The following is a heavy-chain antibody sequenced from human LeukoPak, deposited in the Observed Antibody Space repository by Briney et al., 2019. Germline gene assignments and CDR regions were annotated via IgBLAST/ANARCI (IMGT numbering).Heavy chain of an antibody. CDR3: TRSAVSGDIDY. CDR1: GFTFGDYA. V-gene: IGHV3-49*04. D-gene: IGHD6-19*01. J-gene: IGHJ4*02. Sequence: PGRSLRLSCTASGFTFGDYAMSWVSQAPGKGLEWVGFIRSKVYGWTTEYAASVKGRFTISRDDSKSIAYLQINSLKTEDTAVYYCTRSAVSGDIDYWGQGTLVTVSS. CDR2: IRSKVYGWTT.